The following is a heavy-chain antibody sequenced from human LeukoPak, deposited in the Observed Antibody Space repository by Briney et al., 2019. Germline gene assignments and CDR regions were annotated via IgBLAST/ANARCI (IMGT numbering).Heavy chain of an antibody. Sequence: SETLSLTCTVSGGSISSYYWNWIRQPPGKGLEWVGYIYYSGSTNYNPSLKSRVTISVDTSKNQFSLKVTSVIAADTAVYYCARASCTSISCSYPDAFDIGGQGTMVTVSS. CDR3: ARASCTSISCSYPDAFDI. V-gene: IGHV4-59*01. CDR1: GGSISSYY. CDR2: IYYSGST. J-gene: IGHJ3*02. D-gene: IGHD2-2*01.